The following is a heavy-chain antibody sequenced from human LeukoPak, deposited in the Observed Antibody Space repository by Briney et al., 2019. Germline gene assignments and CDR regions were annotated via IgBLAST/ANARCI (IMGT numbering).Heavy chain of an antibody. CDR2: IYYSGST. Sequence: SETLSLTCTVSGGSISSSSYYWSWIRQPPGKGLEWTGYIYYSGSTNYNPSLKSRVTISADTSKNQFSLKLSSVTAADTAVYYCARHQYYSSGWSINWFDPWGQGTLVTVSS. D-gene: IGHD6-19*01. CDR3: ARHQYYSSGWSINWFDP. J-gene: IGHJ5*02. V-gene: IGHV4-61*05. CDR1: GGSISSSSYY.